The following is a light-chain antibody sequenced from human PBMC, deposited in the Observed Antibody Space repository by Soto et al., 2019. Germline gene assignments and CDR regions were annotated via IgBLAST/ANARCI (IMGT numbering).Light chain of an antibody. Sequence: DIQMTQSPSTLSASVGDRVTITCRASQSISNFLAWYQQKPGKAPKLLIYKASSLESGVPSRFSGSGSGTEFTLTISSLQPDDFATYYCQHSGTFGLGTKLEIK. CDR3: QHSGT. J-gene: IGKJ1*01. CDR1: QSISNF. CDR2: KAS. V-gene: IGKV1-5*03.